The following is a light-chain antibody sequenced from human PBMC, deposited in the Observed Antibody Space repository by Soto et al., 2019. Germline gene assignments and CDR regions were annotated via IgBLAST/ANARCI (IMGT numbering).Light chain of an antibody. Sequence: DIQVTQSLSSLSASVGDRVTITCRASQGIRNNLGWYQQKPGKAPKRLIYDASRLESGVPSRFSGSGSGTEFTLTINNLQPDDFATYYCLQHLDRPWTFGHGTKVEI. CDR3: LQHLDRPWT. CDR1: QGIRNN. V-gene: IGKV1-17*02. J-gene: IGKJ1*01. CDR2: DAS.